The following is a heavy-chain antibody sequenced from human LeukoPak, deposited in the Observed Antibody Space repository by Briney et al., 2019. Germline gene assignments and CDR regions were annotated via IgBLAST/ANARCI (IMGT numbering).Heavy chain of an antibody. V-gene: IGHV3-23*01. J-gene: IGHJ6*03. CDR1: GFTFSSYA. Sequence: PGGSLRLSCAASGFTFSSYAMSWVHQAPGKGLEWVSASSGSGGSTYYADSVKGRFTISRDNSKNTLYPQMNSLRAEDTVVYYCSKGGQQLVPYHYYYYYMDVWGKGTTLTVSS. D-gene: IGHD6-13*01. CDR3: SKGGQQLVPYHYYYYYMDV. CDR2: SSGSGGST.